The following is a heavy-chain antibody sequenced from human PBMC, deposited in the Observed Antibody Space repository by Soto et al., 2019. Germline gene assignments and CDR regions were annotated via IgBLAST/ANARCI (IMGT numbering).Heavy chain of an antibody. Sequence: QVQLQESGPGLVKPSETLSLTCAVSGDSISSYYCMWIRQPPGKGLESIGYLYYGRSANYNPSLNLRVTLSVYTSTNQCSLTLSSMTAADTAVYYCALRSMAVVPEYWGQGTLVTVSS. CDR3: ALRSMAVVPEY. J-gene: IGHJ4*02. CDR2: LYYGRSA. D-gene: IGHD3-22*01. V-gene: IGHV4-59*01. CDR1: GDSISSYY.